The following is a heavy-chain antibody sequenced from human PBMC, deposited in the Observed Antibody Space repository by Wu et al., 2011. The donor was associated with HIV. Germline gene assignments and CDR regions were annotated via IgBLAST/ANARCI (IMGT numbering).Heavy chain of an antibody. D-gene: IGHD2-21*01. Sequence: QVQLMQSGADMKKPGASVKVSCKPSGYSFTTFDVNWVRQAPGQGFEWMGYINPLSGKTGYAQKFQGGVAITKDTSISTAYLELTNLTFDDTAVYYCASGYCGANSCYSLDCWGQGTLVTVSS. CDR1: GYSFTTFD. CDR3: ASGYCGANSCYSLDC. V-gene: IGHV1-8*03. CDR2: INPLSGKT. J-gene: IGHJ4*02.